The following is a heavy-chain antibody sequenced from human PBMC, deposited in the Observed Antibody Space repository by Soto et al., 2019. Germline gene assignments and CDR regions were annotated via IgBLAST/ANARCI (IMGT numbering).Heavy chain of an antibody. CDR2: ISSSSSYI. CDR3: ARVTEDYYYYGMDV. Sequence: EVQLVESGGGLVKPGGSLRLSCVASGFTFSSYSMNWVRQAPGKGLEWVSSISSSSSYIYYADSVKGRFTISRDNAKNSLYLQMNSLRAEDTAVYYCARVTEDYYYYGMDVWGQGTTVTVSS. V-gene: IGHV3-21*01. J-gene: IGHJ6*02. CDR1: GFTFSSYS.